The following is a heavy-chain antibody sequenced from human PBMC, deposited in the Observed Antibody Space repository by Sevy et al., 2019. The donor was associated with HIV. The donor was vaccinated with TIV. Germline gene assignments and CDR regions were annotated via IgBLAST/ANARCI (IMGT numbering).Heavy chain of an antibody. D-gene: IGHD2-15*01. CDR2: ISGSGGST. CDR1: VFIFSTYT. Sequence: GGSLRLSCAASVFIFSTYTMTWVRQAPGKGLEWVSGISGSGGSTYYADSLKGRFTIFRDNSKSTVHLQMNSLRAEDTAVYYCAKGDRTFYGLDVWGQGTTVTVSS. V-gene: IGHV3-23*01. J-gene: IGHJ6*02. CDR3: AKGDRTFYGLDV.